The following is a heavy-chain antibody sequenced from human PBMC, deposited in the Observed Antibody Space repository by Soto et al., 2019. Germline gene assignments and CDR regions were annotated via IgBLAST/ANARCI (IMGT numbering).Heavy chain of an antibody. CDR2: ISSSSSYI. CDR3: ARNPDYDFWSGFLERAFDI. CDR1: GFTFSSYS. D-gene: IGHD3-3*01. Sequence: KPGGSLRLSCAASGFTFSSYSMNWVRQAPGKGLEWVSSISSSSSYIYYADSVKGRFTISRDNAKNSLYLQMNSLRAEDTAVYYCARNPDYDFWSGFLERAFDIWGQGTMVTVSS. J-gene: IGHJ3*02. V-gene: IGHV3-21*01.